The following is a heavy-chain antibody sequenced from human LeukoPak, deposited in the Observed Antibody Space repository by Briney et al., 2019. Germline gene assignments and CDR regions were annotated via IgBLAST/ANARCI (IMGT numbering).Heavy chain of an antibody. J-gene: IGHJ4*02. Sequence: GGSLRLSCAASGFTFSSYWMPWVRQAPGKGLVWVSLINTDGTTTNYADSVKGRFTISRDNAKNTLYLQMSTLRAEDTAVYYCATLTFGESDSFDYWGQGNLVTVSS. CDR2: INTDGTTT. V-gene: IGHV3-74*01. CDR3: ATLTFGESDSFDY. D-gene: IGHD3-10*01. CDR1: GFTFSSYW.